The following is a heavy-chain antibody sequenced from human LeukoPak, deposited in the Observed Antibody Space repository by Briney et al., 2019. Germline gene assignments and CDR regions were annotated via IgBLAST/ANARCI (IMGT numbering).Heavy chain of an antibody. CDR1: GFTFSSYW. D-gene: IGHD2-15*01. CDR3: ARHSYYYYYYMDV. Sequence: GGSLRLSCAASGFTFSSYWMSWVRQAPGEGLEWVANIKQDGSEKYYVDSVKGRFTISRDNAKNSLYLQMNSLRAEDTAVHYCARHSYYYYYYMDVWGKGTTVTVSS. V-gene: IGHV3-7*01. CDR2: IKQDGSEK. J-gene: IGHJ6*03.